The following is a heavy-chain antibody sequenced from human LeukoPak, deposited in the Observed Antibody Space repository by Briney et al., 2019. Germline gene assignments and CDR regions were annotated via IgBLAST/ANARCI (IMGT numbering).Heavy chain of an antibody. J-gene: IGHJ4*02. CDR2: INYSGAT. Sequence: SETLSLTCTVSGGSISSYYWSWIRQLPGKGLEWIGYINYSGATKFNPSLKSRVTMTLDTSKNQFSLKLSSVTAADTAVYYCARDRRGYYDSSGHFDYWGQGTLVTVSS. CDR1: GGSISSYY. D-gene: IGHD3-22*01. CDR3: ARDRRGYYDSSGHFDY. V-gene: IGHV4-59*01.